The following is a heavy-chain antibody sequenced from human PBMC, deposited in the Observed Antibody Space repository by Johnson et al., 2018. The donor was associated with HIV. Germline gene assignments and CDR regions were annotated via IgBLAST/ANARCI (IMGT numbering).Heavy chain of an antibody. D-gene: IGHD5-24*01. CDR1: GFTFDNYA. Sequence: QVQLVESGGGVVRPGGSLRLSCAASGFTFDNYAMHWVRQAPGKGLEWVSVIYSGGSTYYADSVKGRFTISRDNSKNTLYLQMNSLRAEDTALYYCTRSKLQFLAPDAFDLWGQGTMVTVSS. CDR2: IYSGGST. J-gene: IGHJ3*01. CDR3: TRSKLQFLAPDAFDL. V-gene: IGHV3-NL1*01.